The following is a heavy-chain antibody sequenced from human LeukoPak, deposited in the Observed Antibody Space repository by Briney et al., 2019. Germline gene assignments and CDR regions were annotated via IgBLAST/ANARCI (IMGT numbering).Heavy chain of an antibody. V-gene: IGHV5-51*01. CDR1: GYSFTSYW. D-gene: IGHD1-26*01. J-gene: IGHJ6*03. Sequence: GESPKISCKGSGYSFTSYWIGWVRQMPGKGLEWMGIIYPGDSDTRYSPSFQGQVTISADKSISTAYLQWSSLKSSDTAMYYCTSRAYGSYYYYYMDVWGKGTTVTVSS. CDR2: IYPGDSDT. CDR3: TSRAYGSYYYYYMDV.